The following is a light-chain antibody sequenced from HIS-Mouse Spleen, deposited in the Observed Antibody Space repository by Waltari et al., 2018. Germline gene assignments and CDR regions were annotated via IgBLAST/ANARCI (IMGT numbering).Light chain of an antibody. V-gene: IGLV3-21*03. J-gene: IGLJ2*01. CDR2: EDG. CDR3: QVWDSSSDHVV. CDR1: HIGSTS. Sequence: SYVLTQPPSVSVAPGKTARITCGGNHIGSTSVHWYQQTPGQAPLLFVYEDGDRPSGIPERFAGSNSGNTATLTISRVEAGDEADYYCQVWDSSSDHVVFGGGTKLTVL.